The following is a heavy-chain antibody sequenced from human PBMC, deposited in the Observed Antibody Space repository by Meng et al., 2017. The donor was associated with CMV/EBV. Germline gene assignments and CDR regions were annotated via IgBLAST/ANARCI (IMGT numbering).Heavy chain of an antibody. Sequence: ETLSLTCAASGFTFDDYGMSRVRQAPGKGLEWVSGINWNGGSTGYADSVKGRFTISRDNAKNSLYLQMNSLRAEDTALYYCARDRASGSFLYYYYGMDVWGQGTTVTVSS. J-gene: IGHJ6*02. D-gene: IGHD3-10*01. V-gene: IGHV3-20*04. CDR1: GFTFDDYG. CDR3: ARDRASGSFLYYYYGMDV. CDR2: INWNGGST.